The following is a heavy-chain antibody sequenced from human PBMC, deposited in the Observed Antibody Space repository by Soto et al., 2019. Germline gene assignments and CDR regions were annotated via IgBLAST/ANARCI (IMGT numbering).Heavy chain of an antibody. D-gene: IGHD2-2*01. V-gene: IGHV3-23*01. CDR1: GFMFSNNA. J-gene: IGHJ4*02. Sequence: EVLLLESGGGLVQPGESLRLSCVASGFMFSNNAMSWDRQAPGKGLEWVSGISGSGGTTYYADSVKGRFTISRDNSKNTLFLQMNSLRAGDTAVYYCAKDPQQRLTISDYWGQGALVTVSS. CDR3: AKDPQQRLTISDY. CDR2: ISGSGGTT.